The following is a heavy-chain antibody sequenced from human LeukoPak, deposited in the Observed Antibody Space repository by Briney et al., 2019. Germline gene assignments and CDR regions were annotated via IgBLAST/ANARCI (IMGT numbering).Heavy chain of an antibody. V-gene: IGHV3-7*01. J-gene: IGHJ4*02. D-gene: IGHD5-12*01. CDR1: GFTLSSYS. CDR2: INQTGREK. Sequence: GGSLRLSCAASGFTLSSYSMGWVRHAPGKGLEWVANINQTGREKYFVDSLKGRFTICRDNAKNPVYLQMSSLRAEDTAEYYCSRGRDSGYVIHWGQGTLVTVSS. CDR3: SRGRDSGYVIH.